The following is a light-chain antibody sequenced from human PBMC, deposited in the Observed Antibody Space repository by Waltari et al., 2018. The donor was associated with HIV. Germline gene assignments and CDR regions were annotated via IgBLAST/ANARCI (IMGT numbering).Light chain of an antibody. Sequence: SYELTQPASVSVYPGQTAKITCSGDSLPSQHGHWYQQRPGQAPILLIYNDHERPSGIPARFSGSNSGNTATLTISGTQAMDEADYYCQAWDSSTYVFGTGTKVTVL. CDR1: SLPSQH. CDR3: QAWDSSTYV. J-gene: IGLJ1*01. CDR2: NDH. V-gene: IGLV3-1*01.